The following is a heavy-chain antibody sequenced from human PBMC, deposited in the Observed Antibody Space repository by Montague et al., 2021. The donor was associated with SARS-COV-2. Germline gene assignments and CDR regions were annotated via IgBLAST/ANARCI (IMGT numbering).Heavy chain of an antibody. CDR2: AYHNGRT. CDR1: GGSIGTNY. V-gene: IGHV4-59*01. D-gene: IGHD2-2*01. J-gene: IGHJ5*02. Sequence: SETLSLTCSVSGGSIGTNYWSWIRQHPGGGLEWIGYAYHNGRTNYNPSLRGRVTMFLDTSKNQFSLNVTSVTAADTAVYHCSRSRFVVVPAAMSFGHSYFDPWGQGRLVTVSS. CDR3: SRSRFVVVPAAMSFGHSYFDP.